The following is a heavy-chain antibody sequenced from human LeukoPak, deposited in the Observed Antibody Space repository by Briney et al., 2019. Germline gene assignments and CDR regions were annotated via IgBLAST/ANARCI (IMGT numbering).Heavy chain of an antibody. D-gene: IGHD6-13*01. CDR3: ASASSHRTAAGGDY. CDR2: INGDGGSR. V-gene: IGHV3-74*01. Sequence: GGSLRLSCAASGFTFSTYWMHWVRQAPGKGLVWVSRINGDGGSRNYADSVKGRFTISRDNAKNTLYLQMSSLRVGDTAVYYCASASSHRTAAGGDYWGQGTLVTVST. CDR1: GFTFSTYW. J-gene: IGHJ4*02.